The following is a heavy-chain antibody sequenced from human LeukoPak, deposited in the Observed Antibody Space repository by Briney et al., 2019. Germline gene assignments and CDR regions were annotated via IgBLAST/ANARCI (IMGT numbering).Heavy chain of an antibody. CDR2: IYTSGST. J-gene: IGHJ4*02. CDR3: ARDSRRGYSGYDYPY. Sequence: PSETLSLTCTVSGGSISSYYWSWIRQPAGKGLEWNGRIYTSGSTNYNPSLKSRVTMSVDTSKNQFSLKLSSVTAADTAVYYCARDSRRGYSGYDYPYWGQGTLVTVSS. D-gene: IGHD5-12*01. CDR1: GGSISSYY. V-gene: IGHV4-4*07.